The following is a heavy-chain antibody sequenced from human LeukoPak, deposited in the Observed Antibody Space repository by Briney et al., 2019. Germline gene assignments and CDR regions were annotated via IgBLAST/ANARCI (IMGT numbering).Heavy chain of an antibody. CDR2: IHYTGRT. Sequence: PXETLSXXCTVSGGSSSSYYWRWIRQSPGKGLECIGYIHYTGRTNYNTSLKSGVNISVETSKNQFAVKLRYVNAEEAAVYYGRXGXXYGSGNDFRFDPWGQGTLVTVSS. D-gene: IGHD3-10*01. V-gene: IGHV4-59*01. CDR3: RXGXXYGSGNDFRFDP. J-gene: IGHJ5*02. CDR1: GGSSSSYY.